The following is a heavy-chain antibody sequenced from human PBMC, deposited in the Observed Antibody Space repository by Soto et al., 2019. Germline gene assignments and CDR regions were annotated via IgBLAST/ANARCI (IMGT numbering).Heavy chain of an antibody. CDR2: INHRGST. J-gene: IGHJ1*01. V-gene: IGHV4-34*01. Sequence: SETLSLTCAVYGGSFSGYYWSCIRQPPGKGLEWIGEINHRGSTNYNPSLKSRVTISVDTSKNQFSLKLSSVTAADTAVYYCARGGRITMIVVASKSFQHWGQGTVVTVSS. CDR1: GGSFSGYY. CDR3: ARGGRITMIVVASKSFQH. D-gene: IGHD3-22*01.